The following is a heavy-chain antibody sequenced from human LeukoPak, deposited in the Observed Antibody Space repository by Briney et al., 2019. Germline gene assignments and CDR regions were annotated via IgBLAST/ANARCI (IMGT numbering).Heavy chain of an antibody. CDR1: GFTFSSYG. CDR3: AKDFYRGGDCYAIDY. CDR2: ISYDGSNK. Sequence: PGRSLRLSCAASGFTFSSYGMHWVRQAPGKGLEWVAVISYDGSNKYYADSVKGRFTISRDNSKNTLYLQMNSLRAEDTAVYYCAKDFYRGGDCYAIDYWGQGTLVTVSS. J-gene: IGHJ4*02. V-gene: IGHV3-30*18. D-gene: IGHD2-21*02.